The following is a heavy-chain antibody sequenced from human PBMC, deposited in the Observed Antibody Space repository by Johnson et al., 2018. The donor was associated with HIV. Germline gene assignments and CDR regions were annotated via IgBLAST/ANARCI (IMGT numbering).Heavy chain of an antibody. CDR3: ASEVEYSTLGGV. Sequence: QVQLVESGGGVVQPGGSLRLSCAASGFTFSSYAMHWVRQAPGKGLEWVAVISYDGSNKYYADSVKGRFTISRDNAKRSLSLQMNSLRADDTAVYYCASEVEYSTLGGVWGQGTVVTVSS. V-gene: IGHV3-30*04. J-gene: IGHJ3*01. CDR2: ISYDGSNK. D-gene: IGHD6-6*01. CDR1: GFTFSSYA.